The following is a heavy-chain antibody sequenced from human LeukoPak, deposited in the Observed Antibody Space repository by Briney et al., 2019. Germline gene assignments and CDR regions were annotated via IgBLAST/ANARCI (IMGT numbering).Heavy chain of an antibody. Sequence: SETLSLTCTVSGGSISSSSYYWGWIRQPPGKGLEWIGSIYYSGSTYYSPSLKSRVTISVDTSKNQFSLKLSSVTAADTAVYYCAKVSPIVVVVTAYGFDYWGQGTLVTVSS. CDR2: IYYSGST. CDR3: AKVSPIVVVVTAYGFDY. CDR1: GGSISSSSYY. D-gene: IGHD2-15*01. J-gene: IGHJ4*02. V-gene: IGHV4-39*07.